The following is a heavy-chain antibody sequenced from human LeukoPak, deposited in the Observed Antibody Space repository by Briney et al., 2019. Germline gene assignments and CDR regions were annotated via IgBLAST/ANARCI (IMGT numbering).Heavy chain of an antibody. V-gene: IGHV4-34*01. CDR2: INHSGST. Sequence: SETLSLTCAVYGGSFSGYYWSWICQPPGKGLEWIGEINHSGSTNYNPSLKSRVTISVDTSKNQFSLKLSSVTAADTAVYYCARGHGLWSPLNWFDPWGQGTLVTVSS. CDR1: GGSFSGYY. J-gene: IGHJ5*02. D-gene: IGHD2-21*01. CDR3: ARGHGLWSPLNWFDP.